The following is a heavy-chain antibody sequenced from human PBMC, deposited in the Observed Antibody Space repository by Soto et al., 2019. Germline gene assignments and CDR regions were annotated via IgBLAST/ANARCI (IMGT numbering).Heavy chain of an antibody. CDR2: IIPIFGTA. V-gene: IGHV1-69*13. Sequence: GASVKVSCKASGGTFSSYAISWVRQAPGQGLEWMGGIIPIFGTANYAQKFQGRVTITADESTSTAYMELRSLRSDDTAVYYCARGGGGAIDPYYYYGMDVGGKGTTVTVSS. CDR3: ARGGGGAIDPYYYYGMDV. CDR1: GGTFSSYA. J-gene: IGHJ6*04. D-gene: IGHD3-16*02.